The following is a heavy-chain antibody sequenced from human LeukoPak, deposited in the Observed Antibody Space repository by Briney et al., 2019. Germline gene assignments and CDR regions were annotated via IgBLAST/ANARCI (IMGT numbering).Heavy chain of an antibody. CDR2: ISYDGSNK. D-gene: IGHD6-19*01. CDR3: ARDRVGGSGWYYFDY. CDR1: GFTLSSNA. Sequence: GRSLRLSCAASGFTLSSNAMHWVRQAPGKGLEWVALISYDGSNKYYADSVKGRFTISRDNSKNTLYLQMNSLRAEDTAVYYCARDRVGGSGWYYFDYWGQGTLVTVSS. V-gene: IGHV3-30*04. J-gene: IGHJ4*02.